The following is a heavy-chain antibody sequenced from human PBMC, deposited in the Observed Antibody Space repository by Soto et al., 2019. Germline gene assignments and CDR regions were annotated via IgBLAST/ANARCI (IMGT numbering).Heavy chain of an antibody. CDR1: GGSISSSSYY. CDR2: IYYSGST. J-gene: IGHJ6*02. V-gene: IGHV4-39*02. CDR3: ARDNGESGGWYECYRMDV. D-gene: IGHD6-19*01. Sequence: PSETLSLTCTVSGGSISSSSYYWGWIRQPPGKGLEWIGSIYYSGSTYYNPSLKSRVTISVDTSKNQFSLKLSSVTAADTAVYYCARDNGESGGWYECYRMDVWGPGTTVPVYS.